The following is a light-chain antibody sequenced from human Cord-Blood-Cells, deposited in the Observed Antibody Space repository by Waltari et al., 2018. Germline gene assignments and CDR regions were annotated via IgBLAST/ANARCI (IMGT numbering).Light chain of an antibody. CDR2: AAS. V-gene: IGKV1-39*01. CDR1: QIISSY. J-gene: IGKJ4*01. CDR3: QQSYSTPPLT. Sequence: DIQMTQSPSSLSASVGDRVTITCRASQIISSYLNWYQQKPGKDPKLLIYAASSLQSGVPSRFSDSGSGTDFTLTISSLQPEDFATYYCQQSYSTPPLTFCGGTKVEIK.